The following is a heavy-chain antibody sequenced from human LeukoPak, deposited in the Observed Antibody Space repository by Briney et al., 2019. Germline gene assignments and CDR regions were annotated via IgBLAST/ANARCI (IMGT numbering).Heavy chain of an antibody. J-gene: IGHJ4*02. D-gene: IGHD6-13*01. CDR2: IRIKVYGATT. Sequence: PGRSLRLSCTASGFIFGDYAMSWVRQAPGKGLEWVGFIRIKVYGATTEYAASVKGRFTISRDDSKSITYLPMNSLKTEDTAVYYCARDVDQGSSWGQGTLVTVSS. V-gene: IGHV3-49*04. CDR3: ARDVDQGSS. CDR1: GFIFGDYA.